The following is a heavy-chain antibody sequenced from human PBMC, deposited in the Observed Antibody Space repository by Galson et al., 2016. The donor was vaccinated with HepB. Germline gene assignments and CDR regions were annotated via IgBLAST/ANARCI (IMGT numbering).Heavy chain of an antibody. D-gene: IGHD4-23*01. J-gene: IGHJ4*02. CDR1: GGSIASADHF. CDR2: LFYTGNT. Sequence: SETLSLTCVVSGGSIASADHFWGWVRQSPGRGLEWIASLFYTGNTYYNPSLKSRVSVSVDRSTNQFSLTVDSLTAADTAVYYCARRNYGGRSPFDYWGQGILVTVSS. V-gene: IGHV4-39*07. CDR3: ARRNYGGRSPFDY.